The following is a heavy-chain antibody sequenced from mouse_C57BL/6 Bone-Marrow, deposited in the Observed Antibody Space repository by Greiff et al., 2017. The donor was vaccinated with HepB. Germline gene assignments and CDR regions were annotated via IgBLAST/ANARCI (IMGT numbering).Heavy chain of an antibody. CDR1: GYTFTSYW. D-gene: IGHD2-1*01. CDR3: ARREIYYGNYFFDY. CDR2: LYPGSGST. V-gene: IGHV1-55*01. J-gene: IGHJ2*01. Sequence: QVQLQQPGAELVKPGASVKMSCKASGYTFTSYWITWVKQRPGQGLEWIGDLYPGSGSTNYNEKFKSKATLTVDTSSSTAYMQLSSLTSEDSAVYYCARREIYYGNYFFDYWGQGTTLTVSS.